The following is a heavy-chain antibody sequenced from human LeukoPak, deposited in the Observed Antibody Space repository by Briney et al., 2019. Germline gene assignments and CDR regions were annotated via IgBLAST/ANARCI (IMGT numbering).Heavy chain of an antibody. CDR2: INKDGSEI. J-gene: IGHJ4*02. Sequence: PGESLRLSYAASGFIFSNYWMSWVRQARGKGLEWVAHINKDGSEIYYVDSVKGRFTISRDNAKSSLSLQMNSLRVEDTAVYYCARDQVTYWGQGILVTVSS. CDR3: ARDQVTY. CDR1: GFIFSNYW. V-gene: IGHV3-7*01.